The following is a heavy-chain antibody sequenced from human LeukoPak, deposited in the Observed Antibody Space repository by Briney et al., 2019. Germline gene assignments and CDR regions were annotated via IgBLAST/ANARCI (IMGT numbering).Heavy chain of an antibody. CDR1: GFTFSSYS. J-gene: IGHJ4*02. CDR2: ISSSSSTI. D-gene: IGHD3-16*02. V-gene: IGHV3-48*01. CDR3: AREGGDYVWGSYRQSFDY. Sequence: GGSLRLSCAASGFTFSSYSMNWVRQAPGKGLEWVSYISSSSSTIYYADSVKGRFTISRDNAKNSLYLQMNSLRAEDTAVYYCAREGGDYVWGSYRQSFDYWGQGTLVTVSS.